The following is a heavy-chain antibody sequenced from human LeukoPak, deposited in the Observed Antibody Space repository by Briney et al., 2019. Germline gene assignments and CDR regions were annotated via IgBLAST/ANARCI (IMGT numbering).Heavy chain of an antibody. Sequence: SVKVSCKASGGTFSSYAISWVRQAPGQGLEWMGGIIPIFGTANYAQKFQGRVTITADESTSTAYMELSSLRSEDTAVYYCARGQEGYCSSTSCYLIPSTPYGMDVWGQGTTVTVSS. D-gene: IGHD2-2*01. CDR2: IIPIFGTA. V-gene: IGHV1-69*13. CDR1: GGTFSSYA. J-gene: IGHJ6*02. CDR3: ARGQEGYCSSTSCYLIPSTPYGMDV.